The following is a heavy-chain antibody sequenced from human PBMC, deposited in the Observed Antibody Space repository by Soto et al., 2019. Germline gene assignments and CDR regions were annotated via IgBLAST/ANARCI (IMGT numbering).Heavy chain of an antibody. CDR3: AQGGRQWLVTYAFNY. D-gene: IGHD6-19*01. J-gene: IGHJ4*02. CDR2: VSHDGRNT. Sequence: VQLVESGGGVVQPGRSLRLSCAASGFTFSDYAMHWVRQAPGKGLEWVAVVSHDGRNTHYADSLKGRFTISRDSSKNTVSLEMTSLRAEDTDVYYCAQGGRQWLVTYAFNYWGQGALVTVSS. CDR1: GFTFSDYA. V-gene: IGHV3-30*03.